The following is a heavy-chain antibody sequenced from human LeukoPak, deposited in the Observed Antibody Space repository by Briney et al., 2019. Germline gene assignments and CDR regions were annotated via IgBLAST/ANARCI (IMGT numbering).Heavy chain of an antibody. D-gene: IGHD1-26*01. CDR1: GYTFTGYY. Sequence: GASVKVSCKASGYTFTGYYTHWVRQAPGQGLEWMGWINPNSGGTNYAQKFQGRVTMTRDTSISTAYMELSRLRSDDTAVYYCARDTLVGATDVDYWGQRTLVTVSS. CDR2: INPNSGGT. J-gene: IGHJ4*02. V-gene: IGHV1-2*02. CDR3: ARDTLVGATDVDY.